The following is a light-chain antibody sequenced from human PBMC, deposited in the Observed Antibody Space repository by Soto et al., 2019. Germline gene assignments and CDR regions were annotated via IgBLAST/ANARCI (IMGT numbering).Light chain of an antibody. CDR1: QSVSSN. J-gene: IGKJ2*01. CDR2: GAS. Sequence: EIVMTQSPATLSVSPGERATLSCRASQSVSSNLAWYQQKPGQAPRLLIYGASTRATGIPARFSGSGSRTEFTLTISSLQSEDFAVYYCQQYNNWHQTFGQGTKLEIK. V-gene: IGKV3-15*01. CDR3: QQYNNWHQT.